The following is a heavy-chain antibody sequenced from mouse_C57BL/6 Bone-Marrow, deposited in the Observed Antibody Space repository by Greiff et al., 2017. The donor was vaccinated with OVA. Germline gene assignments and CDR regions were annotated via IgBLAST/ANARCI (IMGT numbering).Heavy chain of an antibody. CDR1: GYTFTSYW. J-gene: IGHJ4*01. Sequence: QVQLQQPGAELVMPGASVKLSCKASGYTFTSYWMHWVKQRPGQGLEWIGEIDPSDSYTNYNQKFKGKSTLTVDKSSSTAYMQLSSLTSEDSAVYFCARSLRRSGGYGGQGTSVTVSS. D-gene: IGHD1-1*01. V-gene: IGHV1-69*01. CDR3: ARSLRRSGGY. CDR2: IDPSDSYT.